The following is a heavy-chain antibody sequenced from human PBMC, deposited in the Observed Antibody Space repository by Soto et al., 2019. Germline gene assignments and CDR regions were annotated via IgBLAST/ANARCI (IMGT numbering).Heavy chain of an antibody. CDR2: IIPIFGTA. CDR3: ARDMGYYDSSGYYYAFDI. D-gene: IGHD3-22*01. J-gene: IGHJ3*02. Sequence: QVQLVQSGAEVKKPGSSVKVSCKASGGTFSSYAISWVRQAPGQGLEWMGGIIPIFGTANYAQKFQGRVTITADESTGTAYMELSSLRSEDTAVYYCARDMGYYDSSGYYYAFDIWGQGTMVTVSS. V-gene: IGHV1-69*01. CDR1: GGTFSSYA.